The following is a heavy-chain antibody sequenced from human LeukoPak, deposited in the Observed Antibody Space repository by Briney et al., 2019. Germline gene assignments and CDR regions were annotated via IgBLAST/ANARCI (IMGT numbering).Heavy chain of an antibody. Sequence: GGSLRLSCAASGFTFSSYSMNWVRQAPGKGLEWVSSISSSSSYIYYADSVKGRFTISRDNAKNSLYLQMNSLRAEDTAVYYCARDLVLGGSYHDFDYWGQGTLVTVSS. CDR3: ARDLVLGGSYHDFDY. J-gene: IGHJ4*02. CDR2: ISSSSSYI. V-gene: IGHV3-21*01. D-gene: IGHD1-26*01. CDR1: GFTFSSYS.